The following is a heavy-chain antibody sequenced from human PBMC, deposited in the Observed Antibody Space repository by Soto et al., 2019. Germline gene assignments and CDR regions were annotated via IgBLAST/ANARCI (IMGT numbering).Heavy chain of an antibody. CDR1: RGSLRNSV. J-gene: IGHJ4*02. CDR3: ARVGHSGH. CDR2: VVPILGTA. Sequence: QVQLVQSGAEVKKPGSSVKVSCTASRGSLRNSVISWVRQAPAQRLEWMGGVVPILGTAHSAQKFQGRVTMSADEATSTAYMDLRSMSPDDMAVYYCARVGHSGHWGPGTLVIVSS. V-gene: IGHV1-69*01.